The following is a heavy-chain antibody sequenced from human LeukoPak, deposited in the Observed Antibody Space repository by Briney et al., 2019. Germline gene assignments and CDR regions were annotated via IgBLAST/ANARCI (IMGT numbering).Heavy chain of an antibody. CDR3: ARDWPGISLHFDL. CDR1: GYTFTSYY. Sequence: GASVKVSCKASGYTFTSYYMHWVRQAPGQGLEWMGLINPTGGSTGYAQKFQGRVTMTRDMSTSTDYMELSSLRSEDTAIYYCARDWPGISLHFDLWGRGTLITVSS. V-gene: IGHV1-46*01. CDR2: INPTGGST. D-gene: IGHD2-15*01. J-gene: IGHJ2*01.